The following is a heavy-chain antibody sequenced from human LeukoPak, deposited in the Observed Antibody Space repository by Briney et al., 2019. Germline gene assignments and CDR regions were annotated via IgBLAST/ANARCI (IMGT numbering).Heavy chain of an antibody. D-gene: IGHD2-2*01. CDR1: GFTFSSYW. Sequence: RSGGSLRLSCAASGFTFSSYWMSWVRQAPGKGLEWVAFIRYDGSNKYYADSVKGRFTISRDNSKNTLYLQMNSLRAEDTAVYYCAKDGRYCSSTSCSYYYYYMDVWGKGTTVTISS. CDR2: IRYDGSNK. J-gene: IGHJ6*03. CDR3: AKDGRYCSSTSCSYYYYYMDV. V-gene: IGHV3-30*02.